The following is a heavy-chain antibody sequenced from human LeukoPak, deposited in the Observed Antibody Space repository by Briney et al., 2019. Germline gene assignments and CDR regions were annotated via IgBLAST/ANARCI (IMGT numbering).Heavy chain of an antibody. CDR2: IKQDGSEK. V-gene: IGHV3-7*01. D-gene: IGHD4-23*01. J-gene: IGHJ4*02. Sequence: GGSLRLSCAASGFTFSSYWMSWVRQAPGKGLEWVANIKQDGSEKYYVDSVKGRFTISRDNSKNTLYLQMNSLRAEDTAVYYCAKDKGNSYYFDYWGQGTLVTVSS. CDR3: AKDKGNSYYFDY. CDR1: GFTFSSYW.